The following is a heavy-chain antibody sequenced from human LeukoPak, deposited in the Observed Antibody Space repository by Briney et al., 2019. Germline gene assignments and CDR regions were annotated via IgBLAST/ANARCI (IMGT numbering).Heavy chain of an antibody. Sequence: PGGSLRLSCAASGFTFSNYAMTWVRQAPGKGLEWVSGIRNSGSSTYYADSVKGRFTISRDNSRNKLYLQMNSLRAEDTAVYYCAKDTYAYSRFEYWGQGTLVTVSS. CDR1: GFTFSNYA. CDR2: IRNSGSST. V-gene: IGHV3-23*01. D-gene: IGHD5-24*01. J-gene: IGHJ4*02. CDR3: AKDTYAYSRFEY.